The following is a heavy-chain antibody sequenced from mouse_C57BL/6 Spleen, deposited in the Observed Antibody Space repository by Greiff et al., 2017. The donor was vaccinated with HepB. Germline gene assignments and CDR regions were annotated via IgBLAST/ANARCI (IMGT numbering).Heavy chain of an antibody. J-gene: IGHJ1*03. CDR2: IRSKSSNYAT. V-gene: IGHV10-3*01. D-gene: IGHD1-1*01. CDR1: GFTFNTYA. CDR3: VRSHDYYGSSYGDWYFDV. Sequence: EVQRVESGGGLVQPKGSLKLSCAASGFTFNTYAMHWVRQAPGKGLEWVARIRSKSSNYATYYADSVKDRFTISRDDSQSMLYLQMNNLKTEDTAMYYCVRSHDYYGSSYGDWYFDVWGTGTTVTVSS.